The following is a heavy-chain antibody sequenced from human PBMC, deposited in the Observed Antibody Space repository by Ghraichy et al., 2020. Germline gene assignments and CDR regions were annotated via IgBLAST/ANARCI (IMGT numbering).Heavy chain of an antibody. CDR3: ARILRYRYGYDY. CDR1: GFTFSTYW. D-gene: IGHD5-18*01. V-gene: IGHV3-7*01. J-gene: IGHJ4*02. CDR2: MKEDGSEI. Sequence: GGSLRLSCAASGFTFSTYWMSWVRQAPGKGLEWVAKMKEDGSEIYYVDSVKGRFTISRDNAKNSLYLQMNSLRAEDTAVYYCARILRYRYGYDYWGQGTLVTVSS.